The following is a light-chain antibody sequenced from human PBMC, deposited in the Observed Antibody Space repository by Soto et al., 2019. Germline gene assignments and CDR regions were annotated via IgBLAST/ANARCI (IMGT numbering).Light chain of an antibody. Sequence: DRVLAKSPATLSVSQGERVTLSCRATQTIGNKLAWYLQRPGQAPRLLMYGASTRATDIPARFSGSGSGTEFTLTITGLQSEDFAVYYCHQRQSWPRTFGQGTKVDIK. CDR1: QTIGNK. J-gene: IGKJ1*01. CDR3: HQRQSWPRT. V-gene: IGKV3-15*01. CDR2: GAS.